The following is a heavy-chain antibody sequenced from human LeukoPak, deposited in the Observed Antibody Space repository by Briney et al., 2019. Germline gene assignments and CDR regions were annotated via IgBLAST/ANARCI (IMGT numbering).Heavy chain of an antibody. CDR3: VRGDGRGED. CDR1: VYTFTGYY. CDR2: INPNSGGT. D-gene: IGHD3-10*01. V-gene: IGHV1-2*02. J-gene: IGHJ4*02. Sequence: ASVKVSCKSSVYTFTGYYIHWVRQAPGQGLEWMGLINPNSGGTNYAQKFQGRVTMTRDTSISTAYMKLSGRKSDDTAVYYCVRGDGRGEDWGQGTLVTVSS.